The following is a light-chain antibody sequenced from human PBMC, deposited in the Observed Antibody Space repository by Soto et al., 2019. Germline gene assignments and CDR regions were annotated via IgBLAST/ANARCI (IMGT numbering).Light chain of an antibody. V-gene: IGKV1-5*01. CDR3: QQYNSYSWT. CDR1: QSISSW. CDR2: DAS. J-gene: IGKJ1*01. Sequence: DIQMTQSPSTLSASVGDRVTITCRASQSISSWLAWYQQKPEKAPKLLIYDASSLESGVPSRFSGSGSGTEITLTISSLQPDDFATYYCQQYNSYSWTFGQGTKVEIK.